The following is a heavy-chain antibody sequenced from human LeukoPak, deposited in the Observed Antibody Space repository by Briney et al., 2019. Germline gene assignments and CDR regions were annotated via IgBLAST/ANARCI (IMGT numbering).Heavy chain of an antibody. V-gene: IGHV4-39*01. CDR1: GGSISSSSYY. J-gene: IGHJ4*02. CDR3: ASGYSHGHDY. CDR2: IYYSGST. D-gene: IGHD5-18*01. Sequence: SETLSLTCTVSGGSISSSSYYWGWIRQPPGKGLEWIGSIYYSGSTYYNLSLKSRVTISVDTSKNQFSLKLSSVTPGDTAVYYCASGYSHGHDYWGQGPLLPVSS.